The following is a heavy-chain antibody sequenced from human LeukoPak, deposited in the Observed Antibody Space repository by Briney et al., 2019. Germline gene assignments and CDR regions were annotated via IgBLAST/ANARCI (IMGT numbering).Heavy chain of an antibody. CDR2: INHSGST. Sequence: TSETLSLTCAVYGGSFSGYYWSWIRQPPGKGLEWIGEINHSGSTNYNPSLKSRVTISVDTSKNQFSLKLSSVTAADTAVYYCAKDLRRSIAAWYYYMDVWGKGTTVTVSS. CDR1: GGSFSGYY. J-gene: IGHJ6*03. V-gene: IGHV4-34*01. CDR3: AKDLRRSIAAWYYYMDV. D-gene: IGHD6-25*01.